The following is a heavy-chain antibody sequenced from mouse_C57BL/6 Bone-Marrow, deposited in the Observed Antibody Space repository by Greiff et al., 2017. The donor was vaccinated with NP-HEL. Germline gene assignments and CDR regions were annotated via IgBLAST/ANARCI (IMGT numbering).Heavy chain of an antibody. CDR2: ISSGGSYT. CDR3: ARTPPYYGSSTPFAY. J-gene: IGHJ3*01. D-gene: IGHD1-1*01. V-gene: IGHV5-6*02. CDR1: GFTFSSYG. Sequence: DVKLVESGGDLVKPGGSLKLSCAASGFTFSSYGMSWVRQTPDKRLEWVATISSGGSYTYYPDSVKGRFTISRDNAKNPLYLQMSSLKSEDTAMYYCARTPPYYGSSTPFAYWGQGTLVTVSA.